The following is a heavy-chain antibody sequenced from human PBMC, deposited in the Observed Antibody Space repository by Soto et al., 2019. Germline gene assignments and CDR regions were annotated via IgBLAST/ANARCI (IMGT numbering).Heavy chain of an antibody. CDR3: VSYRGAFYFDH. CDR2: VYYGGT. CDR1: GGSMSSNY. Sequence: SETLSLTCTVSGGSMSSNYWSWIRQSPGKGLEWIGFVYYGGTNYNPSFESRVTMSVDTPKNQFSLELSSVTAADTAVYYCVSYRGAFYFDHWGQGALVTVSS. V-gene: IGHV4-59*01. J-gene: IGHJ4*02. D-gene: IGHD4-4*01.